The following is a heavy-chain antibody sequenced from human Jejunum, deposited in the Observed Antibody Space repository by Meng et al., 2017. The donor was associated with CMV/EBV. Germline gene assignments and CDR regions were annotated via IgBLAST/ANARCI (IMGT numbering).Heavy chain of an antibody. D-gene: IGHD2-15*01. V-gene: IGHV3-33*01. CDR2: IWSDGTKK. CDR1: FTFLSCG. CDR3: ARRRYCSGGSRYDLDY. Sequence: FTFLSCGLHWVRQAPGKGLEWLAIIWSDGTKKYYAASVKGRFTISRDNSKQTLYLEMNDLRAEDTAMYYCARRRYCSGGSRYDLDYWGQGTLVTVSS. J-gene: IGHJ4*02.